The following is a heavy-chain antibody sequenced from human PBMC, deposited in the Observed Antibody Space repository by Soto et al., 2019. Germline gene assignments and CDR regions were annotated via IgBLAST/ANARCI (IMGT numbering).Heavy chain of an antibody. CDR3: AKAVLDRGVDS. CDR2: ITDSGKST. J-gene: IGHJ4*02. Sequence: GGSLRLSCAASGFTFGKSAMTWVRHTPGQGLQYVSSITDSGKSTYYTDCVRGRFIISRDNSKNILFLQMNSLRAEDTAVYFCAKAVLDRGVDSWGQGTLVTVSS. V-gene: IGHV3-23*01. CDR1: GFTFGKSA.